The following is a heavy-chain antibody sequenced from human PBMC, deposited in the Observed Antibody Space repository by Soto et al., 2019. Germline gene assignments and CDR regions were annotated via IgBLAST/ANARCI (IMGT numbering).Heavy chain of an antibody. CDR3: ARSGGTRDGYSGDWYFDL. V-gene: IGHV1-69*01. CDR2: IIPIFGTA. J-gene: IGHJ2*01. Sequence: QVQLVQSGAEVKKPGSSVKVSCKASGGTFSSYAISWVRQAPGQGLEWMGGIIPIFGTANYAQKFQGRVTITADESTSTAYMELSSLRSEDTDVYYCARSGGTRDGYSGDWYFDLWGRGTLVTVSS. D-gene: IGHD2-15*01. CDR1: GGTFSSYA.